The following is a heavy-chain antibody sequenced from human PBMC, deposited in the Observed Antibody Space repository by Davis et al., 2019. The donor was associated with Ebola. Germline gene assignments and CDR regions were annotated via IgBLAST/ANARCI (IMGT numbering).Heavy chain of an antibody. CDR2: IYYTGNA. V-gene: IGHV4-59*03. CDR1: GVSISRHY. D-gene: IGHD3-10*01. Sequence: PSETLSLTCTVSGVSISRHYWSWIRQPPGKRLEWIGSIYYTGNAYYNSSLASRATISVDTSKNQFSLKLTSVTAADTAMYYCSERGSSVWGQGTLVIVSS. CDR3: SERGSSV. J-gene: IGHJ4*02.